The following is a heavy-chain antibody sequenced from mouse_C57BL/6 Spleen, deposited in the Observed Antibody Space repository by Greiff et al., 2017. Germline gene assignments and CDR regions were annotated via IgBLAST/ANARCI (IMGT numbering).Heavy chain of an antibody. D-gene: IGHD1-1*01. CDR3: TRGGTVGAWGNNYFDY. Sequence: VQLKESGEGLVKPGGSLKLSCAASGFTFSSYAMSWVRQTPEKRLEWVAYISSGGDYIYYADTVKGRFTISRDNARNTLYLQMSSLKSEDTAMYYCTRGGTVGAWGNNYFDYWGQGTTLTVSS. V-gene: IGHV5-9-1*02. CDR2: ISSGGDYI. J-gene: IGHJ2*01. CDR1: GFTFSSYA.